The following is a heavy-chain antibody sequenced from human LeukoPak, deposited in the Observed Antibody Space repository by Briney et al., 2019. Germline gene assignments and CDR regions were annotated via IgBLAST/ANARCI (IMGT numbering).Heavy chain of an antibody. V-gene: IGHV3-7*01. CDR1: GFTFSSYW. Sequence: GGSLRLSCAASGFTFSSYWMSWVRQAPGKGLEWVANIKQDGSEKYYVDSVKGRFTISRDNAKNSLYLQMNSLRAEDTAVYYCARDSGRVKLYSSSWYYFDYWGPGTLVTVSS. J-gene: IGHJ4*02. D-gene: IGHD6-13*01. CDR2: IKQDGSEK. CDR3: ARDSGRVKLYSSSWYYFDY.